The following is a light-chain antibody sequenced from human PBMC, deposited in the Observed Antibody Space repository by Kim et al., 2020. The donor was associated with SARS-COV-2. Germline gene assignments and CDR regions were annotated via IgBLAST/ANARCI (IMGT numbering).Light chain of an antibody. Sequence: QAVLTQEPSLTVSPGGTVTLTFASSTGAVTSGYSPNWFQQKPGQAPRALIYSTTSRHPWTPARFSASLLGGKAALTLSRVLPEDEAEYYCLLYYGGAPVFGGGTQLTVL. CDR1: TGAVTSGYS. CDR2: STT. CDR3: LLYYGGAPV. J-gene: IGLJ3*02. V-gene: IGLV7-43*01.